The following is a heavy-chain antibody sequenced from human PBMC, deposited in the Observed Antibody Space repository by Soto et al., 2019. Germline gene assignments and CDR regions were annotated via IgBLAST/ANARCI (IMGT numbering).Heavy chain of an antibody. CDR2: ISWNSGTI. V-gene: IGHV3-9*01. CDR3: AKDIGTTSVAGYFDS. J-gene: IGHJ4*02. D-gene: IGHD6-19*01. CDR1: GFTFDHYA. Sequence: EVQLVESGGGLVQPGRSLRLSCEVSGFTFDHYAMHWVRQAPGKGLEWVSLISWNSGTIAYADSVKGRFTISRDNAKNSLYLQMNSLRAEDTALYYCAKDIGTTSVAGYFDSWGQGTLVTVSS.